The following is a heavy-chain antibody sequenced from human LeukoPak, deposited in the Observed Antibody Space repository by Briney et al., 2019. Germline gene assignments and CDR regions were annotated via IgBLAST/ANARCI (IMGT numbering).Heavy chain of an antibody. D-gene: IGHD2-21*02. V-gene: IGHV4-34*01. J-gene: IGHJ4*02. Sequence: SETLSLTCAVYGGSFSGYYWSWIRQPPGKGLEWIGEINHSGSTNYNPSLKSRVTISVDTPKNQFSLKLSSVTAADTAVYYCARFLAYCGGDCYQIDYWGQGTLVTVSS. CDR1: GGSFSGYY. CDR2: INHSGST. CDR3: ARFLAYCGGDCYQIDY.